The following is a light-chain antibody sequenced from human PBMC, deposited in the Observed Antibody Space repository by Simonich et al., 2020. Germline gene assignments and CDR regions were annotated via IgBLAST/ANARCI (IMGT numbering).Light chain of an antibody. V-gene: IGLV2-23*01. J-gene: IGLJ2*01. CDR3: CSYAGSSTVV. Sequence: QSALTQPASVSGSPGQSITISCTGTSSNVGSYNLFSWYQHHPGKAPKLMIYEGSKRPSGVSNRFSGSKSGNTASLTISGLQAEDEADYYGCSYAGSSTVVFGGGTKLTVL. CDR1: SSNVGSYNL. CDR2: EGS.